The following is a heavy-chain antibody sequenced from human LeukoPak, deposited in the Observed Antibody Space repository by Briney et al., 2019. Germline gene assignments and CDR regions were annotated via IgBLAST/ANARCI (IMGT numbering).Heavy chain of an antibody. Sequence: ASEALSLTCTVSGYSISSGYYWGWIRQPPGKVLEWIGSIYHSGSSYYNPSLKSRVTISPDTSKNQFSLNLNPVTAADTAVYYCARWSSGYYLNAFDVWGQGTMVTVSS. CDR3: ARWSSGYYLNAFDV. J-gene: IGHJ3*01. V-gene: IGHV4-38-2*02. CDR2: IYHSGSS. D-gene: IGHD3-22*01. CDR1: GYSISSGYY.